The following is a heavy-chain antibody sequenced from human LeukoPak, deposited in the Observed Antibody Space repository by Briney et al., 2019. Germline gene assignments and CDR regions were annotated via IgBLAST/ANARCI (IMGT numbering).Heavy chain of an antibody. V-gene: IGHV3-21*04. CDR1: GFTFSSYS. CDR3: AKASYDSSGFPLDY. J-gene: IGHJ4*02. Sequence: PGGSLRLSCAASGFTFSSYSMNWVRQAPGKGLEWVSSISSSSSYIYYADSVKGRFAISRDNAKNSLYLQMNSLRAEDTAVYYCAKASYDSSGFPLDYWGQGTLVTVSS. D-gene: IGHD3-22*01. CDR2: ISSSSSYI.